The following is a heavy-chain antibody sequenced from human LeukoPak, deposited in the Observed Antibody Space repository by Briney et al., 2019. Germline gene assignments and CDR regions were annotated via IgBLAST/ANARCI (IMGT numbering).Heavy chain of an antibody. CDR3: ARGYDPPPYYYYYGMDV. V-gene: IGHV1-2*02. J-gene: IGHJ6*02. Sequence: ASVKVSCKASGYTFTGYYMHWVRQAPGQGLEWMGWINPNSGGTNYAQKFQGRVTMTRDTSISTAYIELSRLRSDDTAVYYCARGYDPPPYYYYYGMDVWGQGTTVTVSS. D-gene: IGHD3-3*01. CDR2: INPNSGGT. CDR1: GYTFTGYY.